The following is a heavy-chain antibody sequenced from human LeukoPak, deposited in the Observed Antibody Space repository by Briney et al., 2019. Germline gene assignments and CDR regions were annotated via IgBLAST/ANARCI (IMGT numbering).Heavy chain of an antibody. Sequence: GGSLRLSCAASGFTFSSYWMHWVRQAPGKGLVWVSRISTDGSTTTYADSVKGRFTISRDNAKNTAYLQMNSLRAEDTAVYYCAGYDSSGYYYNWGQGTLVTVSS. CDR1: GFTFSSYW. D-gene: IGHD3-22*01. V-gene: IGHV3-74*01. J-gene: IGHJ4*02. CDR3: AGYDSSGYYYN. CDR2: ISTDGSTT.